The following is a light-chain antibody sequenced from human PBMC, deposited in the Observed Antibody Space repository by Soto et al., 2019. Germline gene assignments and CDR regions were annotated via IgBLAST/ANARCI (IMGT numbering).Light chain of an antibody. CDR2: DVS. CDR1: QSVGSY. Sequence: EIVLTQSPATLSLSPGERATLSCRASQSVGSYLAWYQQKPGQAPRLLIYDVSNRATGIPARFSGSGSGTDFTLTSSRLEPEDFAVYYCHQRSNWPPFTFGGGTKVEIK. CDR3: HQRSNWPPFT. J-gene: IGKJ4*01. V-gene: IGKV3-11*01.